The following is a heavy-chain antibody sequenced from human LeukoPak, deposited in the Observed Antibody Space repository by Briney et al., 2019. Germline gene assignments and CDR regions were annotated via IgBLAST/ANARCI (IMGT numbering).Heavy chain of an antibody. CDR3: ASGGYCSSTSCYYYFDY. V-gene: IGHV1-58*02. Sequence: GASVKVSCKASGFTFTSSAMQWVRQARGQRLEWIGWIVVGSGNTNYAQRFQERVTITRDMSTSTAYMELSSLRSEDTAVYYCASGGYCSSTSCYYYFDYWGQGTLVTVSS. CDR1: GFTFTSSA. D-gene: IGHD2-2*01. J-gene: IGHJ4*02. CDR2: IVVGSGNT.